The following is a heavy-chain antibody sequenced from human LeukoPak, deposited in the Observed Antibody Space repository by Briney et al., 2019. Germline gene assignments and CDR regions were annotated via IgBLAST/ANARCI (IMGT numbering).Heavy chain of an antibody. V-gene: IGHV3-48*02. J-gene: IGHJ4*02. CDR3: ARPLSYSSNAALGY. Sequence: GGSLRLSCAASGFTFSSNSMNWVRQAPGKGLEWVSYISSSSGTIYYADSVKGRFTISRDNAKNSLYLQMNSLRDEDTAVYYCARPLSYSSNAALGYWGQGTLVTVSS. D-gene: IGHD6-13*01. CDR1: GFTFSSNS. CDR2: ISSSSGTI.